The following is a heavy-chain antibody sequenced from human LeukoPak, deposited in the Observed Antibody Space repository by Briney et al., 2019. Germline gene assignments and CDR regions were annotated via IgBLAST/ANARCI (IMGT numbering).Heavy chain of an antibody. Sequence: ASVKVSCKASGYTFTSYDINWVRQATGQGLEWMGWMNPNSGNTGYAQKFQGRVTMTRNTSISTAYMELSSLRSEDTAVYYCERAFRIEVAGTPSHYYFDYWGQGTLVTVSS. V-gene: IGHV1-8*01. D-gene: IGHD6-19*01. CDR3: ERAFRIEVAGTPSHYYFDY. CDR2: MNPNSGNT. CDR1: GYTFTSYD. J-gene: IGHJ4*02.